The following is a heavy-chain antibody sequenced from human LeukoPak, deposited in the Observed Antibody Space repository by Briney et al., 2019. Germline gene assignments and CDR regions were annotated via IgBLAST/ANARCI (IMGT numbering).Heavy chain of an antibody. CDR1: GYTFTSYG. J-gene: IGHJ4*02. V-gene: IGHV1-18*01. D-gene: IGHD3-22*01. Sequence: ASVKVSCKASGYTFTSYGISWVRQAPGQGLEWMGWISAYNGNTNYAQKLQGRVTMTTDTSTSTAYMELRSLRPDDTAVYYCASTYRGDSSGYYFDYWGQGTLVTVSS. CDR3: ASTYRGDSSGYYFDY. CDR2: ISAYNGNT.